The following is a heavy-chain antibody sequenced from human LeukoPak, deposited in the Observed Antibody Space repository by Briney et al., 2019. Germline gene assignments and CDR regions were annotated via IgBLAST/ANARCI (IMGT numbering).Heavy chain of an antibody. CDR2: ISACNGNT. V-gene: IGHV1-18*01. Sequence: ASVKVSCKASGYTFTSYGISWVRQAPGQGLEWMGWISACNGNTNYAQKLQGRVTMTTDTSTSTAYMELGSLRSDDTAVYYCARDGRYYYDSSGAPGYWGQGTLVTVSS. D-gene: IGHD3-22*01. CDR3: ARDGRYYYDSSGAPGY. CDR1: GYTFTSYG. J-gene: IGHJ4*02.